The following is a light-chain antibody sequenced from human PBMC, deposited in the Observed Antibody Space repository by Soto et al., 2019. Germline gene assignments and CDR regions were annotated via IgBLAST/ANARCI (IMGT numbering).Light chain of an antibody. CDR3: ATWDDRLYGRV. V-gene: IGLV1-44*01. J-gene: IGLJ3*02. CDR2: NNN. CDR1: RSSIGSNV. Sequence: QYVLTQPPSTSGTPGHRVTSSCSGSRSSIGSNVVEWYQQLPGTAPKLLIYNNNQRPSGFPDRFSGSKSCTSASLAISRLQSEDDADYYCATWDDRLYGRVFGGGTKLTVL.